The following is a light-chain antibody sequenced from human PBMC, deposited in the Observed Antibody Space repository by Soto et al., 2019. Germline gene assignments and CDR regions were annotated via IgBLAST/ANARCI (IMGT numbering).Light chain of an antibody. J-gene: IGLJ1*01. V-gene: IGLV2-14*01. CDR2: DVT. Sequence: QSVLTQPASVSGSPGQSITISCTGTSSDVGGYNYVSWYQQHPGKAPKLMIYDVTNRPSGVSNRFSGSKSGNTASLTISGLQAEDEADYYCSSSTSSSTYVFGPGTKLTVL. CDR3: SSSTSSSTYV. CDR1: SSDVGGYNY.